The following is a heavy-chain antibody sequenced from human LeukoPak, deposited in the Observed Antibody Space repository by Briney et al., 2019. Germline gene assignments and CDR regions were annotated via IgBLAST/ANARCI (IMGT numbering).Heavy chain of an antibody. J-gene: IGHJ6*03. V-gene: IGHV3-53*01. D-gene: IGHD5-18*01. CDR1: GFTVSSSY. Sequence: PAGSLRLSCAASGFTVSSSYMSWVRQAPGRGLEWVSVIYSGGSTYYADSVKGRFTISRDNSKNTLYLQMNSLRAEDTAVYYCASQRGYSYGYYYYYMDVWGKRTTVTVSS. CDR3: ASQRGYSYGYYYYYMDV. CDR2: IYSGGST.